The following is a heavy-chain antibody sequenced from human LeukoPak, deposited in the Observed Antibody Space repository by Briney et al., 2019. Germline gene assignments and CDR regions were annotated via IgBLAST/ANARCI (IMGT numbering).Heavy chain of an antibody. Sequence: ASAKVSCKASGYTFTSYGISWVRQATGQGLEWMGWMNPNSGNTGYAQKFQGRVTMTRNTSISTAYMELSSLRSEDTAVYYCARGAPLRFLEWLLYGAFDIWGQGTMVTVSS. V-gene: IGHV1-8*02. CDR1: GYTFTSYG. CDR3: ARGAPLRFLEWLLYGAFDI. D-gene: IGHD3-3*01. CDR2: MNPNSGNT. J-gene: IGHJ3*02.